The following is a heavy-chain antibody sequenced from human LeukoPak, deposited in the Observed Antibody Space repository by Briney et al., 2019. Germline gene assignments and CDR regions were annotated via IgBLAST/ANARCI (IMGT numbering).Heavy chain of an antibody. J-gene: IGHJ5*02. CDR2: ISAYNGNT. V-gene: IGHV1-18*01. D-gene: IGHD1-26*01. Sequence: ASVKVACKASGYTFTSYSISWVRQAPGQGLEWMGWISAYNGNTNYAQKLQGRVTMTTDTSTSTAYMEPRSLRSDDTAVYYCARDGDVGVQSWFDPWGQGTLVTVSS. CDR3: ARDGDVGVQSWFDP. CDR1: GYTFTSYS.